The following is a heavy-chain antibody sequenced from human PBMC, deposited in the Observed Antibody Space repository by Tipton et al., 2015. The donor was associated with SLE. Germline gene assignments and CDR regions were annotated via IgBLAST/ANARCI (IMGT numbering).Heavy chain of an antibody. CDR2: IYYSGST. D-gene: IGHD3-16*01. CDR3: AARGVLHWYFDL. J-gene: IGHJ2*01. CDR1: GGSISSSNYY. Sequence: TLSLTCTVSGGSISSSNYYWGWIRQPPGKGLEWIGSIYYSGSTNYNPSLKSRVTISVDTSKNQFSLKLSSVTAADTAVYYCAARGVLHWYFDLWGRGTLVTVSS. V-gene: IGHV4-39*07.